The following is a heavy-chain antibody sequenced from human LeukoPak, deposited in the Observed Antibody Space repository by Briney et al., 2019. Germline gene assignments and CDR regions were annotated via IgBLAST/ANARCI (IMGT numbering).Heavy chain of an antibody. CDR2: MNPNSGNT. CDR3: ARGLWLVAYNWFDP. CDR1: GYTFTSYD. V-gene: IGHV1-8*01. D-gene: IGHD5-12*01. Sequence: ASVKVSFKAPGYTFTSYDINWVRQAPGQGLEWMGWMNPNSGNTGYAQKFQGRVTMARNTSISTAYMELSSLRSEDTAVYYCARGLWLVAYNWFDPWGQGTLVTVSS. J-gene: IGHJ5*02.